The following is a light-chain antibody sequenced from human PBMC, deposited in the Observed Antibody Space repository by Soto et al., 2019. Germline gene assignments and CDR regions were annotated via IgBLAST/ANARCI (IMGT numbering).Light chain of an antibody. CDR2: GAS. Sequence: EIVMTQSPATLSVSPGERATLSCRASQSVSSNLAWYQQKPGQAPRLLIYGASTRATGIPAMFSGSGSGTEFTLTISSLQSEDFAVYYCQHHRNWPRTFGQGTKVDIK. J-gene: IGKJ1*01. CDR1: QSVSSN. V-gene: IGKV3-15*01. CDR3: QHHRNWPRT.